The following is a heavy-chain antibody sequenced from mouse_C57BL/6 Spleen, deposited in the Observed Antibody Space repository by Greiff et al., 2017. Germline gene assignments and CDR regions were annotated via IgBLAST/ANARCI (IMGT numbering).Heavy chain of an antibody. Sequence: VHVKQSGPVLVKPGASVKMSCKASGYTFTDYYMNWVKQSPGKSLEWIGVINPYNGGTSYNQKFKGKATLTVDKSSSTAYMELNSRTSEDSAVYYCGRRNGYRYAMDYWGQGTSVTVSS. CDR1: GYTFTDYY. J-gene: IGHJ4*01. D-gene: IGHD2-2*01. CDR3: GRRNGYRYAMDY. CDR2: INPYNGGT. V-gene: IGHV1-19*01.